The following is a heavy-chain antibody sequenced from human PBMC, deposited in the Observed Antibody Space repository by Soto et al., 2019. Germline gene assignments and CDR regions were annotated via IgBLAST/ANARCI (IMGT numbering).Heavy chain of an antibody. CDR3: ARDGHMVRGVIEPNWFDP. D-gene: IGHD3-10*01. CDR1: GGTFSSYA. J-gene: IGHJ5*02. V-gene: IGHV1-69*12. Sequence: QVQLVQSGAEVKKPGSSVKVSCKASGGTFSSYAISWVLPAPGQGLVWLGGIILIFGTANYAQEFQGRVTITADEATSTAYMELSSLRSEDTAVYYCARDGHMVRGVIEPNWFDPWGEGTLVTVSS. CDR2: IILIFGTA.